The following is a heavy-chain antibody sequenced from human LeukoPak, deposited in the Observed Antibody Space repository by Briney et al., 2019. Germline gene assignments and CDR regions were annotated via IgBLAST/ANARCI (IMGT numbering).Heavy chain of an antibody. J-gene: IGHJ4*02. CDR3: AKDRAYYDSSGYYY. D-gene: IGHD3-22*01. CDR2: ISYDGSNK. V-gene: IGHV3-30*18. Sequence: GGSLRLSCAASGFTFSSYGMHWVRQAPGKGLEGVAVISYDGSNKYYADSVKGRFTISRDNSKNTLYLQMNSLRAEDTAVYYCAKDRAYYDSSGYYYWGQGTLVTVSS. CDR1: GFTFSSYG.